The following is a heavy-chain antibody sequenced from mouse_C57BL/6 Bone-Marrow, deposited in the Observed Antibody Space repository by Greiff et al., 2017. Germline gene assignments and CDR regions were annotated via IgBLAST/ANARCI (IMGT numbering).Heavy chain of an antibody. D-gene: IGHD1-1*01. Sequence: EVQLQQSGPELVKPGASVKISCKASGYTFTDYYMNWVKQSHGKSLEWIGDINPNNGGTSYNQKFKGKATLTVDKSSSTAYMELRSLTSEDSAVYYCARILHYYGSRDYYAMDYWGQGTSGTVSS. CDR2: INPNNGGT. CDR3: ARILHYYGSRDYYAMDY. V-gene: IGHV1-26*01. J-gene: IGHJ4*01. CDR1: GYTFTDYY.